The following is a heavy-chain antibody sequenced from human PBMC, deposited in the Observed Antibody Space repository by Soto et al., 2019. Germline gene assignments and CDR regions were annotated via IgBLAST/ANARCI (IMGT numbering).Heavy chain of an antibody. CDR3: ATEGESSSWYHIYGYFHH. CDR2: ISYDGSKK. J-gene: IGHJ1*01. V-gene: IGHV3-30-3*01. Sequence: QVQLVESGGGVVQPGRSLRLSCAASGFTFSSYVMHWVRQAPGKGLEWVAVISYDGSKKYYADSVKGRFTISRDTSKNALYLHMNSLRAEDTADYYCATEGESSSWYHIYGYFHHWGKGTLVTVSS. CDR1: GFTFSSYV. D-gene: IGHD6-13*01.